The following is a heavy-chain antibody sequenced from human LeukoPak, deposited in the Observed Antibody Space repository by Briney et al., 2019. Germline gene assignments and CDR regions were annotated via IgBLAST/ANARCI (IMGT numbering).Heavy chain of an antibody. CDR3: AKNGGHSTGWYFSN. Sequence: GGSLLQGCAASGYRISRYVMIWVRQAPGKGLEWVSAITAGGGSTYYADSVKGRFTISRDNSKNTLYLQMNSLRAEDTAVYYCAKNGGHSTGWYFSNWGQGTLVTVSS. CDR1: GYRISRYV. D-gene: IGHD6-19*01. J-gene: IGHJ4*02. V-gene: IGHV3-23*01. CDR2: ITAGGGST.